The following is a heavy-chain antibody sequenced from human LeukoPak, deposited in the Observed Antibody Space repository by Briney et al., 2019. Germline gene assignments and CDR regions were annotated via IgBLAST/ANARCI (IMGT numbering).Heavy chain of an antibody. CDR1: GGSFSGYY. V-gene: IGHV4-34*01. Sequence: PSETLSLTCAVYGGSFSGYYWSWIRQPPGKGLEWIGEINHSGSTNYNPSLKSRVTISVDTSKNQFSLKPASVTAADTAVYCWARPRGLQGRNFAYGGQGTLVTV. J-gene: IGHJ4*02. D-gene: IGHD3-9*01. CDR3: ARPRGLQGRNFAY. CDR2: INHSGST.